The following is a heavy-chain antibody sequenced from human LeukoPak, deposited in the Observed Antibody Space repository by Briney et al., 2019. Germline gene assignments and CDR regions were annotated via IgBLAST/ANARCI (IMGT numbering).Heavy chain of an antibody. D-gene: IGHD3-10*01. CDR2: INPNSGVT. V-gene: IGHV1-2*02. Sequence: GASVKVSCKASGYTFTGYYVHWVRQAPGQGLKWMGWINPNSGVTKYAQMFQDRVTMTRDTSITTASMDLSRLTSDDTAVYYCATGGRISGSYYYFDNWGQGSLVTVSS. CDR3: ATGGRISGSYYYFDN. J-gene: IGHJ4*02. CDR1: GYTFTGYY.